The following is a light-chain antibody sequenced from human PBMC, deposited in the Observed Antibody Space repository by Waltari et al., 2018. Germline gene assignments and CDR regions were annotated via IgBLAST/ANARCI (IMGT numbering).Light chain of an antibody. CDR2: DAS. CDR1: QSVSSY. V-gene: IGKV3-11*01. CDR3: QQRGDWPIT. Sequence: EIVLTQSPATLSLSPGERATLSCRASQSVSSYLAWYQQKPGQAPRLLIYDASNRASGIPARFSGSVSGTDVTLTISSLEPEDFAVYYCQQRGDWPITFGPGTKVDSK. J-gene: IGKJ3*01.